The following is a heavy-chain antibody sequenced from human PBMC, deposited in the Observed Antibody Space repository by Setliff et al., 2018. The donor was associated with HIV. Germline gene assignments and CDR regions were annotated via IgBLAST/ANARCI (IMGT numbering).Heavy chain of an antibody. CDR3: ARLRDMEWELIGLDY. V-gene: IGHV4-59*01. Sequence: SETLSLTCTVSGGSISNYYWSWIRQSPEKGLEWIGYIHYSGSTNYDPSLKSRVTISLDASKNQFSPKLSSVTAADTAIYYCARLRDMEWELIGLDYWGRGTLVTVSS. D-gene: IGHD1-26*01. J-gene: IGHJ4*02. CDR1: GGSISNYY. CDR2: IHYSGST.